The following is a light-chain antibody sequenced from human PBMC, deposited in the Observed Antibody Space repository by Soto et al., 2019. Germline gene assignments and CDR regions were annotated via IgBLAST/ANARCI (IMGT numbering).Light chain of an antibody. CDR3: QQYNIYSWT. Sequence: DIPMTQSPSTLSASVGDRVTITCRASESISTWLAWYQQKPGKAPNLLIYKASSLESGVPSRFSGSGSGTEFTLNISSLQPDDFATYYCQQYNIYSWTFGQGTKVEIK. V-gene: IGKV1-5*03. CDR2: KAS. CDR1: ESISTW. J-gene: IGKJ1*01.